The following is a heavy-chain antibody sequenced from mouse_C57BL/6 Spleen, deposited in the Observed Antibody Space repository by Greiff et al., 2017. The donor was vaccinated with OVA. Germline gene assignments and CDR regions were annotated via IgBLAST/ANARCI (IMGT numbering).Heavy chain of an antibody. J-gene: IGHJ2*01. D-gene: IGHD2-3*01. V-gene: IGHV1-61*01. CDR1: GYTFTSYW. CDR2: IYPSDSET. CDR3: ARSDGYYDY. Sequence: QVQLQQPGAELVRPGSSVKLSCKASGYTFTSYWMDWVKQRPGQGLEWIGNIYPSDSETHYNQKFKDKATLTVDKSSSTAYMQLSNLTSEDSAVYYCARSDGYYDYWGQGTTLTVSS.